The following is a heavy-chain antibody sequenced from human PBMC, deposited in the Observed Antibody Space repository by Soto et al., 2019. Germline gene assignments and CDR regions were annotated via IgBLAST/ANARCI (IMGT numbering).Heavy chain of an antibody. CDR1: GYTFTGYG. J-gene: IGHJ4*02. V-gene: IGHV1-18*01. CDR3: ARGRYGDY. D-gene: IGHD1-1*01. CDR2: ISAHNGNT. Sequence: QVHLVQSGAEVKKPGASVKVSCKCSGYTFTGYGITWVRQAPGQGLEWMGWISAHNGNTDNAQKVQGRVTVTRDTSTSTAYMELRSLRSDDTAVYYCARGRYGDYWGQGALVTVSS.